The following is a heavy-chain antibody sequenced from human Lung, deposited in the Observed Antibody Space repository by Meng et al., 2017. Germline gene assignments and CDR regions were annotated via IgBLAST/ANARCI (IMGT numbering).Heavy chain of an antibody. D-gene: IGHD4-11*01. CDR2: INHSGST. J-gene: IGHJ4*02. CDR3: ARGPTTMAHDFDY. V-gene: IGHV4-34*01. Sequence: QVQLKQWGAGRLTPSETRSLTCVVSGGSFSDYYWSWIRQPPGKGLEWIGEINHSGSTNYNPSLESRATISVDTSQNNLSLKLSSVTAADSAVYYCARGPTTMAHDFDYWGQGTLVTVSS. CDR1: GGSFSDYY.